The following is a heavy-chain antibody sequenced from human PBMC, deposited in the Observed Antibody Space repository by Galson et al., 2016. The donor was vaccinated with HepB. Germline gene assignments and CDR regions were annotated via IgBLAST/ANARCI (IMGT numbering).Heavy chain of an antibody. D-gene: IGHD6-13*01. CDR2: ISGSGGST. Sequence: SLRLSCATSGFTFSSYAMSWVRQAPGKGLEWVSIISGSGGSTYYGDAVKGRFTISRDNSKDTLYLQMNSLRAEDTAVYYCAKDGSHSSNWYLGWFDPWGQGTLVTVSS. J-gene: IGHJ5*02. CDR1: GFTFSSYA. V-gene: IGHV3-23*01. CDR3: AKDGSHSSNWYLGWFDP.